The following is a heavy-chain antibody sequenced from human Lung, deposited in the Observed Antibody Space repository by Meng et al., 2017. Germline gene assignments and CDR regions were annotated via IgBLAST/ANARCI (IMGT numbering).Heavy chain of an antibody. CDR3: ARGQKGYFDL. V-gene: IGHV4-30-4*01. CDR1: CGYISSRNYY. J-gene: IGHJ2*01. CDR2: INNSAST. Sequence: VQLQGSGQVQVMPSQTRSLTGTCSCGYISSRNYYWSWIRQPPGKSLEWSGNINNSASTYYNPSLKSRITISVDKSKNQFSLKLSTVTAADTAVYYCARGQKGYFDLWGRGTLVTVSS.